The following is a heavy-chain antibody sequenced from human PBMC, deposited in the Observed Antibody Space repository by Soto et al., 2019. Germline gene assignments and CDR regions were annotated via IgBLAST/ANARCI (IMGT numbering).Heavy chain of an antibody. J-gene: IGHJ6*02. CDR2: IKQDGSEK. D-gene: IGHD2-15*01. Sequence: GSLRLSCAASGFTFSSYWMSWVRQAPGKGLEWVANIKQDGSEKYYVDSVKGRFTISRDNAKNSLYLQMNSLRAEDTAVYYCASSIVAEGIYYYSGMDVWGQGTTVTVSS. V-gene: IGHV3-7*03. CDR3: ASSIVAEGIYYYSGMDV. CDR1: GFTFSSYW.